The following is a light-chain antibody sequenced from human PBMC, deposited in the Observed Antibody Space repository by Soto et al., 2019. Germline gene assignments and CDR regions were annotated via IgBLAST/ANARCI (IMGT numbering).Light chain of an antibody. Sequence: EIVMTQSPATLSVSPGERATLSCRASHSVSSNLAWYQQKPGQAPRLLIYAASTRATGIPARFSGSGSGTEFTLTISSLQSEDFAVYYCQQYYNWPGTFGQGTTVEIK. CDR3: QQYYNWPGT. CDR1: HSVSSN. J-gene: IGKJ1*01. CDR2: AAS. V-gene: IGKV3-15*01.